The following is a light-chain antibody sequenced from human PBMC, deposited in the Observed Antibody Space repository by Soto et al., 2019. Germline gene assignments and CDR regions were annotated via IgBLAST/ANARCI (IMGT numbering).Light chain of an antibody. J-gene: IGKJ1*01. V-gene: IGKV3-20*01. CDR2: AAS. CDR3: QQYGSSPGT. Sequence: EIVLTQSPGTLSLSPGERATLYCRASQSVSSSYLAWYQQKPGQAPRLLIYAASSRATGIPDRFSGSGSGTDFTLTISRLEPEDVAVYYCQQYGSSPGTFGQGTKVEIK. CDR1: QSVSSSY.